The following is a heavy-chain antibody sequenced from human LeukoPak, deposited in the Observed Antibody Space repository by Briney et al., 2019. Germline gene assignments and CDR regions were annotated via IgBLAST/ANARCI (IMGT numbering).Heavy chain of an antibody. Sequence: SETPSLTCAVSGGSFCGYYWRWVPQPPQEGVEWSGEITNSGGTTYNPPLTSRVTISVDTCKNTFSLKLSSVSAPGTAVYYSARTPPRITIFGVSDWYFDLWGRGGLVTLSS. CDR2: ITNSGGT. CDR1: GGSFCGYY. J-gene: IGHJ2*01. CDR3: ARTPPRITIFGVSDWYFDL. V-gene: IGHV4-34*01. D-gene: IGHD3-3*01.